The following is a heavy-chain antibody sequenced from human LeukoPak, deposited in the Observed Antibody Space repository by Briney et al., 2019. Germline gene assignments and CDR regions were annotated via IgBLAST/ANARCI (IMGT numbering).Heavy chain of an antibody. D-gene: IGHD3-3*01. CDR2: IKQDGSEK. CDR3: ARWRGAQSEFEY. V-gene: IGHV3-7*01. Sequence: GGSLRLSCTASGFTFSTYWMSWVRQAPGKGLECVVSIKQDGSEKEYVDSVKGRFTISRDNAKNSLYLQMISLRAEDTAVYYCARWRGAQSEFEYWGQGTLVTVSS. CDR1: GFTFSTYW. J-gene: IGHJ4*02.